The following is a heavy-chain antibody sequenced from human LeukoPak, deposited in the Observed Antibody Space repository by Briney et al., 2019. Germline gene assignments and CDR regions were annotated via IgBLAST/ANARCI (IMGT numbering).Heavy chain of an antibody. J-gene: IGHJ4*02. CDR3: ARVESITIFGVVTRGEYYFDY. V-gene: IGHV4-34*01. Sequence: SETLSLTCDVPGGSFSGYLWSWIRQSPGKGLEWIGEVNYRGSPNYNPSLESRVTISVDTSKNQFSLKLSSVTAADTAVYYCARVESITIFGVVTRGEYYFDYWGQGTLVTVSS. CDR2: VNYRGSP. CDR1: GGSFSGYL. D-gene: IGHD3-3*01.